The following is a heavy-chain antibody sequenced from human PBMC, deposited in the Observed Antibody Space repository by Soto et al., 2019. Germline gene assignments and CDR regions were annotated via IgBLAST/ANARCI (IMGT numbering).Heavy chain of an antibody. D-gene: IGHD6-19*01. J-gene: IGHJ2*01. Sequence: QVQLVQSGAEVKKYGSSVTVSCKASGGTFSRNAISWVRQAPGQGLEWMGGITPMFGTANYAQRFQGRVTITADESTRTAYMQLSSLRSDDTAVYYCAQTLGLAVAGPGRFDLWGRGTLVTVSS. CDR1: GGTFSRNA. CDR3: AQTLGLAVAGPGRFDL. V-gene: IGHV1-69*12. CDR2: ITPMFGTA.